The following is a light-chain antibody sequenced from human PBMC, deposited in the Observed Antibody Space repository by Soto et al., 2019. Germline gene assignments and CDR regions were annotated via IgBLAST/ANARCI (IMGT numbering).Light chain of an antibody. Sequence: QSALTQPASVSGSPGQSITISCTGTSSDVGSYNLVSWYQQHPGKAPKFMIXXXXXXXXXXXXXXXGSKSGNTASLTISGXXXXXXXXXYCCSYAGSSTYVFGTGTKLTVL. V-gene: IGLV2-23*01. CDR1: SSDVGSYNL. CDR2: XXX. J-gene: IGLJ1*01. CDR3: CSYAGSSTYV.